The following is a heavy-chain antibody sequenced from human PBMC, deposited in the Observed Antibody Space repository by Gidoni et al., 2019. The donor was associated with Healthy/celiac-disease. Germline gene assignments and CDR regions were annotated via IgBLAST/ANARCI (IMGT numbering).Heavy chain of an antibody. CDR3: AKDRRGVGSSSAHDHYGMDV. CDR1: GFTFSSYG. D-gene: IGHD6-6*01. J-gene: IGHJ6*02. CDR2: ISYDGSNK. Sequence: GGGVVQPGRSLRLSCAASGFTFSSYGMHWVRQAPGKGLEWVAVISYDGSNKYYADSVKGRFTISRDNSKNTLYLQMNSLRAEDTAVYYCAKDRRGVGSSSAHDHYGMDVWGQGTTVTVSS. V-gene: IGHV3-30*18.